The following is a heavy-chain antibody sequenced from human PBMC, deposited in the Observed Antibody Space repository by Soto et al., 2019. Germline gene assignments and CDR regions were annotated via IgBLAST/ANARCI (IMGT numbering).Heavy chain of an antibody. Sequence: ASVKVSCKASGYTFTSYGISWVRQAPGQGLEWMGWISAYNGNTNYAQKLQGRVTMTTDTSTSTAYMELRSLRSDDTAVYYCARDGSGFGGRTNYCYGMDVWGQGTTVTVSS. J-gene: IGHJ6*02. CDR1: GYTFTSYG. CDR2: ISAYNGNT. D-gene: IGHD3-10*01. CDR3: ARDGSGFGGRTNYCYGMDV. V-gene: IGHV1-18*04.